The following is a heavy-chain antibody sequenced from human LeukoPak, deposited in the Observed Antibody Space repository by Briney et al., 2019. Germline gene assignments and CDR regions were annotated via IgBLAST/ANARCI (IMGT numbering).Heavy chain of an antibody. J-gene: IGHJ4*02. CDR2: INPNSGGT. V-gene: IGHV1-2*02. D-gene: IGHD3-16*02. CDR3: ARDRPTMITFGGVIIAAY. CDR1: GYTFTGYY. Sequence: ASVTVSCKASGYTFTGYYMHWVRQAPGQGLEWMGWINPNSGGTNYAQKFQGRVTMTRDTSISTAYMELSRLRSDDAAVYYCARDRPTMITFGGVIIAAYWGQGTLISVSS.